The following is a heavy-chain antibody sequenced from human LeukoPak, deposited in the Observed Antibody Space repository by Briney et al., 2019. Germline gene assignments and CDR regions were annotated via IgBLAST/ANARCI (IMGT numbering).Heavy chain of an antibody. Sequence: ASVKVSCKASGYTFTNNYLHWVRQAPGQGLEWMGMIYPRDGSTSYAQNFQGRVTVTRDTSTTTVHMELRGLRSEDTAVYYCARDQEGFDYWGQGTAVTVSS. CDR1: GYTFTNNY. CDR2: IYPRDGST. J-gene: IGHJ4*02. V-gene: IGHV1-46*01. CDR3: ARDQEGFDY.